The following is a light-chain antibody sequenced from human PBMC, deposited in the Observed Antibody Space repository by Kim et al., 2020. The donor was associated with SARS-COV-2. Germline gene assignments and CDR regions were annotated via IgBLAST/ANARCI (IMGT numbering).Light chain of an antibody. CDR3: QQYCSSPLT. V-gene: IGKV3-20*01. Sequence: LSPGKRPTLPFRASQSVSYNYFALFPQEPGQPPRLLIYDTSTRATGNPNRFTGSGFGTDYTLTISRLEPEDFVVYYCQQYCSSPLTFGGGTKLEI. CDR1: QSVSYNY. CDR2: DTS. J-gene: IGKJ4*01.